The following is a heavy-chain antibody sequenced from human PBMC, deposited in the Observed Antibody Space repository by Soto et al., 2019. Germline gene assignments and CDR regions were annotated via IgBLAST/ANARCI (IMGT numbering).Heavy chain of an antibody. J-gene: IGHJ5*02. CDR2: IYYTGNT. V-gene: IGHV4-31*03. Sequence: QVQLQESGPGLVKPSQTLSLTCTVSGGSISSGGYYWSWIRQHPGKGLEWIGYIYYTGNTYYNPSLRSRVTISEDTSKNQFSLKLSSVTAADTAVYYCARGEASMVRGVSNWFDPWGQGTLGTVSS. D-gene: IGHD3-10*01. CDR1: GGSISSGGYY. CDR3: ARGEASMVRGVSNWFDP.